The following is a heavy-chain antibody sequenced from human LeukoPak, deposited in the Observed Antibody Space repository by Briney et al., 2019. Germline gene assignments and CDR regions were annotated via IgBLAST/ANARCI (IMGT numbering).Heavy chain of an antibody. V-gene: IGHV4-34*01. CDR2: INHSGST. J-gene: IGHJ5*02. D-gene: IGHD2-15*01. Sequence: SETLSLTCAVYGGSFSGYYWSWIRQPPGKGLEWIGEINHSGSTNYNPSLKSRVTISVDTSKNQFSLKLSSVTAADTAVYYCARGGGRSCSGGTCFLSWFDPWGQGTLVTVSS. CDR3: ARGGGRSCSGGTCFLSWFDP. CDR1: GGSFSGYY.